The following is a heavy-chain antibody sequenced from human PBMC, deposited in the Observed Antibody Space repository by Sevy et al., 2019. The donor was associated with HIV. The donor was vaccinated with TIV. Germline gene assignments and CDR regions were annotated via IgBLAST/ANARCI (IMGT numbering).Heavy chain of an antibody. J-gene: IGHJ4*01. V-gene: IGHV1-2*02. CDR3: AKASGYGYGYVANFDY. Sequence: ASVKVSCKASGYAFNGFYMHWVRQAPGQGLEWMGWINPHSGDTRVAQKFQGRVTLTSDTSITSAYMEVTSLTSDDTAVDYCAKASGYGYGYVANFDYWGQGTLVTVSS. CDR1: GYAFNGFY. CDR2: INPHSGDT. D-gene: IGHD5-18*01.